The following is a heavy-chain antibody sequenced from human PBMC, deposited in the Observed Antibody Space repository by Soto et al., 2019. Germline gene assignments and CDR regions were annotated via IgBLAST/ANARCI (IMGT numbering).Heavy chain of an antibody. Sequence: SETLSLTCTVSGDSMSGYYWSWIRQPPGKGLEWIGYIYYSGSTNSNPSLTSRVTISVDTSKNQFSLKLSSVTAAETAVYYCARQNSFFWFDPWGQGPLVTVSS. J-gene: IGHJ5*02. V-gene: IGHV4-59*08. CDR2: IYYSGST. CDR1: GDSMSGYY. CDR3: ARQNSFFWFDP. D-gene: IGHD2-15*01.